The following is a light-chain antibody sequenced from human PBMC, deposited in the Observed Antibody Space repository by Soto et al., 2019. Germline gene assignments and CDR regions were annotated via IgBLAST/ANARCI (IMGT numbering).Light chain of an antibody. V-gene: IGLV1-44*01. CDR3: AAWDDSLNGRV. CDR1: NSNIGSNT. CDR2: YDN. J-gene: IGLJ1*01. Sequence: QSVLTQPPSASGTPGQRVTISCSGSNSNIGSNTVNWYQQLPGTAPKLLIYYDNLRPSRVPDRISGSKSGTSASLAISGLQSDDEADYYCAAWDDSLNGRVFGTGTKVTVL.